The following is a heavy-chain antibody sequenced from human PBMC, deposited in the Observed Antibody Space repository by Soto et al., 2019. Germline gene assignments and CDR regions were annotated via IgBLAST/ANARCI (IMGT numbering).Heavy chain of an antibody. V-gene: IGHV3-7*01. CDR1: GFTFSSYW. CDR3: ARGRGRLLWFGDGYYMDV. J-gene: IGHJ6*03. D-gene: IGHD3-10*01. Sequence: GGSLRLSCAASGFTFSSYWMSWVRQAPGKGLEWVANIKQDGSEKYYVDSVKGRFTISRDNAKNSLYLQMNSLRAEDTAVYYCARGRGRLLWFGDGYYMDVWGKGTTVTVSS. CDR2: IKQDGSEK.